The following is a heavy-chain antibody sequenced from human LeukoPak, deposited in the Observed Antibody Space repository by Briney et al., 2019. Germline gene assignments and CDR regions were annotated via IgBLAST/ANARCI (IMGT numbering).Heavy chain of an antibody. D-gene: IGHD3-10*01. CDR2: IYPADSDT. CDR3: ARQSRDGSKTRGYYFDS. CDR1: GYIFTNYW. Sequence: GESLKVSCQVSGYIFTNYWIGWVRQMPGKGLESMGIIYPADSDTTYSPSFEGQVTISADKSIDTVYLQWSSLKASDTATYYCARQSRDGSKTRGYYFDSWGQGTLVTVSS. J-gene: IGHJ4*02. V-gene: IGHV5-51*01.